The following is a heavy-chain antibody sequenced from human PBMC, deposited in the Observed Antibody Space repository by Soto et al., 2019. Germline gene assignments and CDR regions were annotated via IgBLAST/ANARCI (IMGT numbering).Heavy chain of an antibody. Sequence: EVQLLESGGGLVQPGGSLRLSCAASGFTFSSYAMSWVRQAPGKGLEWVSAISGSGGSTYYADSVKCRFTISRDNSKNTLYLQMNSMRDEDTAVYYCANLDIWNPNDYWGQGTLVTVSS. CDR1: GFTFSSYA. CDR2: ISGSGGST. D-gene: IGHD1-20*01. V-gene: IGHV3-23*01. CDR3: ANLDIWNPNDY. J-gene: IGHJ4*02.